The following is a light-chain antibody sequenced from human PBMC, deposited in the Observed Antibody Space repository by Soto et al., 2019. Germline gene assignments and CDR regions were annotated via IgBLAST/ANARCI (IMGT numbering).Light chain of an antibody. V-gene: IGKV1-5*03. CDR3: QQYQTYTYT. Sequence: DLQMTQSPSTLSASPGDRVTITCRASQTINNWLAWYQQKPGKAPKVLIYKASSLESGVPSRFSGSGSGTEFTLTVSSLQPDDFATYYCQQYQTYTYTFGQGTKLEIK. CDR1: QTINNW. J-gene: IGKJ2*01. CDR2: KAS.